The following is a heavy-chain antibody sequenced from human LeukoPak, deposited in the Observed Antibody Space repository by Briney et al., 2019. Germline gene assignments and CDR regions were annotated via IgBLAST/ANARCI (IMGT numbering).Heavy chain of an antibody. J-gene: IGHJ4*02. V-gene: IGHV4-34*01. CDR2: INHSGST. D-gene: IGHD4-17*01. CDR3: ARDETTPLPGAY. Sequence: KPSETLSLTCAVYGGSFSGYYWNWIRQPPGKGLEWIGEINHSGSTHYNPPLKSLVTMSVDTSKNQFSMKLSSVTAADTAVYYCARDETTPLPGAYWGQGTLVTVSS. CDR1: GGSFSGYY.